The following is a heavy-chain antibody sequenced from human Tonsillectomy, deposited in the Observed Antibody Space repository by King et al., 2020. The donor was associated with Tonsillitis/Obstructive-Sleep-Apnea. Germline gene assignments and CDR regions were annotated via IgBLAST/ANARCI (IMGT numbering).Heavy chain of an antibody. Sequence: VQLQESGPGLVKPSETLSLTCTVSGGSISSYYWSWIRQPPGKGLEWIGYIYYSGSTKYNPSLKSRVTISVDTSKNQFSLKRPSVTAADTAVYYCARGAIAAAGLYYFDYWGQGTLVTVSS. D-gene: IGHD6-13*01. CDR1: GGSISSYY. J-gene: IGHJ4*02. CDR3: ARGAIAAAGLYYFDY. V-gene: IGHV4-59*01. CDR2: IYYSGST.